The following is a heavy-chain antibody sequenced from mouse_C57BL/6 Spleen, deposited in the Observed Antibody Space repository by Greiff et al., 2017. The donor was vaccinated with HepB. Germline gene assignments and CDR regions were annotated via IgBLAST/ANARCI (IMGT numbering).Heavy chain of an antibody. CDR2: INPSNGGT. V-gene: IGHV1-53*01. CDR1: GYTFPSYW. D-gene: IGHD2-3*01. Sequence: QVQLQQPGTELVKPGASVKLSCKASGYTFPSYWMHWVKQRPGQGLEWIGNINPSNGGTNYNEKFKSKATLTVDKSSSPAYMQLSSLTSEDSAVYYCAREFYDGYDGPFAYWGQVTLVTVSA. J-gene: IGHJ3*01. CDR3: AREFYDGYDGPFAY.